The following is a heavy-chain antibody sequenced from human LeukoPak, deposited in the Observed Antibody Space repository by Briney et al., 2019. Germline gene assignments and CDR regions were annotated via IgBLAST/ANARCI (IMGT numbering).Heavy chain of an antibody. V-gene: IGHV4-34*01. Sequence: SETLSLTCAVYGGSFSGYYWSWIRQPPGKGLEWIGEINHSGSTNYNPSLKSRVTISVDTSKNQFSLKLSSVTAADTAVYYCAESGVVVCDAFDIWGQGTMVTVSS. CDR1: GGSFSGYY. CDR2: INHSGST. J-gene: IGHJ3*02. D-gene: IGHD3-22*01. CDR3: AESGVVVCDAFDI.